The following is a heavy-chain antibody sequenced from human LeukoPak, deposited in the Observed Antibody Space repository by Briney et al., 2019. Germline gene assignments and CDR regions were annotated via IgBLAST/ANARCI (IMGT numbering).Heavy chain of an antibody. V-gene: IGHV3-53*01. J-gene: IGHJ3*02. CDR2: IYSGGST. Sequence: TGGSLRLSCAASGFTVSSNYMSWVRQAPGKGLEWVSVIYSGGSTYYADSVKGRFTISRDNSKNTLYLQMNSLRAEDTAVYYCARLGGNWNYGYAFDIWGQGTMVTVSS. CDR1: GFTVSSNY. D-gene: IGHD1-7*01. CDR3: ARLGGNWNYGYAFDI.